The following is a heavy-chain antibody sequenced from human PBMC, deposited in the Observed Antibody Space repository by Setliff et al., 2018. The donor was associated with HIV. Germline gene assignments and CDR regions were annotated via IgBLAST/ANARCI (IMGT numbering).Heavy chain of an antibody. J-gene: IGHJ3*02. D-gene: IGHD6-6*01. CDR3: ARGPESVAPRMCAFDI. CDR1: GGSFMGYY. V-gene: IGHV4-34*01. Sequence: SETLSLTCAVYGGSFMGYYWNWTRQPPGKGLEWIGEINHSGNTNSNPSLKSRVTISVDPSKSQFSLRLNSVTAADTATYYCARGPESVAPRMCAFDIWGQGTMVTVSS. CDR2: INHSGNT.